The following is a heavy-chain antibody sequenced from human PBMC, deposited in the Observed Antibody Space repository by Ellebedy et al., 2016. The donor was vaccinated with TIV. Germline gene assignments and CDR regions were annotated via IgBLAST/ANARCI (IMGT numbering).Heavy chain of an antibody. V-gene: IGHV3-7*01. Sequence: GESLKISXAASGFTFSSYWMNWVRQAPGKGLEWVANIKKDGSEIYYVDSVKGRFTISRDNAKNSLYLQMNSLRAEDTAVYYCARDGSEWSRDYWGQGTLVTVSS. CDR3: ARDGSEWSRDY. CDR2: IKKDGSEI. CDR1: GFTFSSYW. D-gene: IGHD3-3*01. J-gene: IGHJ4*02.